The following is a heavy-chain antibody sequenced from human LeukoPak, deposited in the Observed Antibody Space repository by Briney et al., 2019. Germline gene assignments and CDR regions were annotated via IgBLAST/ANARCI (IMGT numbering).Heavy chain of an antibody. CDR2: IDWDDDK. D-gene: IGHD3-10*01. V-gene: IGHV2-70*04. CDR3: ATSGNPSFDY. Sequence: SGPTLANPSQTLTLTCTFSGFPLSTSKMRVNWIRQPPGKALEWLARIDWDDDKFYSASLKTRLTISKDTSKNQVVLTMTNMDPVDTATYYCATSGNPSFDYWGQGTLVTVSS. CDR1: GFPLSTSKMR. J-gene: IGHJ4*02.